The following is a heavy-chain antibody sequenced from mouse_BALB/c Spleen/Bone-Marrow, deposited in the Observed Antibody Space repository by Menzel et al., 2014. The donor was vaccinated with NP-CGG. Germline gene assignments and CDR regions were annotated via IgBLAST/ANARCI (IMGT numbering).Heavy chain of an antibody. V-gene: IGHV2-6*02. CDR1: GFSLTGYG. CDR3: ARNYGNYVGAMDY. D-gene: IGHD2-1*01. CDR2: IWSDGST. J-gene: IGHJ4*01. Sequence: VQLQESGPGLVAPSQSLSITCTVSGFSLTGYGVHWVRQPPGKGLEWLVVIWSDGSTTYNSTLKSRLSISKDNSKSQVFLKMNSLQTDDTAMYYCARNYGNYVGAMDYWGQGTSVTVSS.